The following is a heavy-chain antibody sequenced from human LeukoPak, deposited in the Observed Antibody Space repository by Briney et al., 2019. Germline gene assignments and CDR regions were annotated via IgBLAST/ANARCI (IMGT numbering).Heavy chain of an antibody. V-gene: IGHV4-39*01. D-gene: IGHD1-1*01. CDR3: ARLGAGTTDY. CDR2: IYYSGST. Sequence: PSETLSLTCTVSGGSISSSSYYWGWIRQPPGKGLEWIGSIYYSGSTYYNPSLKSRVTISVDTSKNQFSLKLSSVTAADTAVYYCARLGAGTTDYWGQGTLVTVPS. CDR1: GGSISSSSYY. J-gene: IGHJ4*02.